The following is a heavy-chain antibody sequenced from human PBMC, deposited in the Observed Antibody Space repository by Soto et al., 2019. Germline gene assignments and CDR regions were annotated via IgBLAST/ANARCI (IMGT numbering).Heavy chain of an antibody. CDR2: IYHTGST. V-gene: IGHV4-31*03. CDR1: GGPISTVGHY. J-gene: IGHJ4*02. CDR3: ARATGTLRSRNCDY. Sequence: PSETLSLTCSVSGGPISTVGHYWTWIRQPPGKGLEWIGSIYHTGSTYYSKSLRSRLTMSVDTSKSQFSLRLSSVTAADTAVYYCARATGTLRSRNCDYWGQGSLVTVSS. D-gene: IGHD1-1*01.